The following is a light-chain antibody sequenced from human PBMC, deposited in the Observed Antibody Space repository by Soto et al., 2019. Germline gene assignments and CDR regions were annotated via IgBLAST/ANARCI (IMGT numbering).Light chain of an antibody. CDR1: SSDVGDNY. Sequence: QSALTQPPSASGSPGQSVTISCTGTSSDVGDNYVSWYQQHLGKAPKLIIYEVSQRPSGVPDRLSGTKSGKTASLTVSGLQTEDEADYYCSAYAGSNNFVLGSGTKVTVL. CDR3: SAYAGSNNFV. V-gene: IGLV2-8*01. CDR2: EVS. J-gene: IGLJ1*01.